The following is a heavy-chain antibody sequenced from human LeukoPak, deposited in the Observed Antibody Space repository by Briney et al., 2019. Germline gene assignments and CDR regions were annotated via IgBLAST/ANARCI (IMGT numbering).Heavy chain of an antibody. CDR1: GYPFTSYG. CDR2: ISPYNGYT. CDR3: ARDDGVGSYRFDY. Sequence: ASVKVSCKASGYPFTSYGFTWVRQAPGQGLEWMGWISPYNGYTNYAQNLQGRVTMTTDTITSTAYMELRSLRSDDTAAYYCARDDGVGSYRFDYWGQGTLVTVSS. V-gene: IGHV1-18*01. J-gene: IGHJ4*02. D-gene: IGHD5-12*01.